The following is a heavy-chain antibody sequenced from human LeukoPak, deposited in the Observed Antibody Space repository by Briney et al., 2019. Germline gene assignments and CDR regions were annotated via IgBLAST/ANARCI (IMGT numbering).Heavy chain of an antibody. CDR3: ARGHYGDYVRWFDP. CDR1: GFTFSDYY. CDR2: ISSSGSTI. D-gene: IGHD4-17*01. Sequence: GGSLRLSCAASGFTFSDYYMNWIRQAPGKGLEWVSYISSSGSTIYYADSVKGRFTISRDNAKNSLYLQMNSLRAGDTAVYYCARGHYGDYVRWFDPWGQGILVTVSS. V-gene: IGHV3-11*01. J-gene: IGHJ5*02.